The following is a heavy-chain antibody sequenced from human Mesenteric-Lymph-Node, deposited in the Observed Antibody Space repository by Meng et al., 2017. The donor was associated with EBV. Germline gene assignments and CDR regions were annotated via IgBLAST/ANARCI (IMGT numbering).Heavy chain of an antibody. CDR1: GSSFTSYW. Sequence: GAEWKKPGGSLNDPCKGSGSSFTSYWIGWVRQMPGKGLEWMGIIYPGDSDTRYSPSFQGQVTISADKSISTAYLQWSSLKASDTAMYYCARQQGNSGGDYWGQGTLVTVSS. V-gene: IGHV5-51*01. J-gene: IGHJ4*02. D-gene: IGHD4-23*01. CDR3: ARQQGNSGGDY. CDR2: IYPGDSDT.